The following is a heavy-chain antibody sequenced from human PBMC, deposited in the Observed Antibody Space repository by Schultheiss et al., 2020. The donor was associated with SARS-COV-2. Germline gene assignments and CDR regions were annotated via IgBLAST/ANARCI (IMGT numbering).Heavy chain of an antibody. CDR2: IYYSGST. D-gene: IGHD5-18*01. CDR1: GGSISSYY. CDR3: AREVDGYSYGFNWFDP. Sequence: SETLSLTCTVSGGSISSYYWSWIRQPPGKGLEWIGYIYYSGSTYYNPSLKSRVTISVDTSKNQFSLKLSSVTAADTAVYYCAREVDGYSYGFNWFDPWGQGTLVTVSS. J-gene: IGHJ5*02. V-gene: IGHV4-59*12.